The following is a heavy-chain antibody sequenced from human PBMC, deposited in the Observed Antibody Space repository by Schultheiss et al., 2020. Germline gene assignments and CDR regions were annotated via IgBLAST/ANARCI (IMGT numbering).Heavy chain of an antibody. CDR3: ARGPLGLEEI. Sequence: SQTLSLTCTVSGGSISSSSYYWGWIRQPPGKGLEWIGYIYYSGSTNYNPSLKSRVTISVDTSKNQFSLKLSSVTAADTAVYYCARGPLGLEEIWGQGTLVTVSS. J-gene: IGHJ4*02. V-gene: IGHV4-61*05. CDR2: IYYSGST. CDR1: GGSISSSSYY. D-gene: IGHD6-19*01.